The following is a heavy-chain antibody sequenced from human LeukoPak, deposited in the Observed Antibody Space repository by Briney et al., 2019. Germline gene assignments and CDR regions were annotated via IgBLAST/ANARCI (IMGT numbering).Heavy chain of an antibody. CDR3: AVWYGDFFDY. J-gene: IGHJ4*02. CDR2: IYSGGST. CDR1: GFTVSSNY. Sequence: GGSLRLSCAASGFTVSSNYMSWVRQAPGKGLEWVSVIYSGGSTYYADSVKGRFTISRHNSNNTLYLQMNSLRAEDTALYYCAVWYGDFFDYWGQGTLVTVSS. D-gene: IGHD4-17*01. V-gene: IGHV3-53*04.